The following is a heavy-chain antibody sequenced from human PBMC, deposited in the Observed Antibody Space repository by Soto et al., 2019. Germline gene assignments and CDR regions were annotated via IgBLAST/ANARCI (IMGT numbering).Heavy chain of an antibody. V-gene: IGHV1-18*01. D-gene: IGHD2-2*01. CDR2: TTAYNGNT. CDR3: ARGRLCSRTNCYVDIMDI. CDR1: GYTFINYG. Sequence: ASVKVSCKASGYTFINYGISWVRQAPGQGIEWMGWTTAYNGNTNYAQKFQNRVTMTTDTSTSTVYMELRSLRSDDTAVYYCARGRLCSRTNCYVDIMDIWGQ. J-gene: IGHJ6*02.